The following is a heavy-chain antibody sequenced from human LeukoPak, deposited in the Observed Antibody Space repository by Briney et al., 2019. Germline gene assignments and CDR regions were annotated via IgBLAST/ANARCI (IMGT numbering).Heavy chain of an antibody. V-gene: IGHV6-1*01. J-gene: IGHJ3*01. Sequence: SQSLSLTCDISGDSVSSNNAAWNWIRQSPSRGLEWLGRTYYRSKWHNDYAVSVRSRVVINPDTSENQFSLQLTSLTPEDTAVYYCARGGGAFDVWGQGTMVTVSS. CDR3: ARGGGAFDV. CDR1: GDSVSSNNAA. CDR2: TYYRSKWHN. D-gene: IGHD1-26*01.